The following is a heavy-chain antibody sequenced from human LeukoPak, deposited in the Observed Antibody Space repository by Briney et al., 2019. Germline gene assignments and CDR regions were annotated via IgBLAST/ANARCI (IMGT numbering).Heavy chain of an antibody. Sequence: GGSLRLSCAASGFTVSSNYMSWVRQAPGKGLEWVSVIYSGGSTYYADSVKGRFTISRDNAKNTLYLQMNSLRAEDTAVYYCARDAVDTANAVWGQGTTVTVSS. J-gene: IGHJ6*02. V-gene: IGHV3-53*01. D-gene: IGHD5-18*01. CDR1: GFTVSSNY. CDR2: IYSGGST. CDR3: ARDAVDTANAV.